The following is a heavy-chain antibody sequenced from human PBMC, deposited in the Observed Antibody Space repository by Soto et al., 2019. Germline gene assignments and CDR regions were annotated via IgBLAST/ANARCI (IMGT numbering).Heavy chain of an antibody. J-gene: IGHJ6*02. CDR2: ISGSGGST. V-gene: IGHV3-23*01. CDR3: AKDPSIAAAGLHYYYGMDV. Sequence: GGSLRLSCAASGFTFSSYAMSWVRQAPGKGLEWVSAISGSGGSTYYADSVKGRFTISRDNSKNTLYLQMNSLRAEDTAVYYCAKDPSIAAAGLHYYYGMDVWGQGTTVTVSS. CDR1: GFTFSSYA. D-gene: IGHD6-13*01.